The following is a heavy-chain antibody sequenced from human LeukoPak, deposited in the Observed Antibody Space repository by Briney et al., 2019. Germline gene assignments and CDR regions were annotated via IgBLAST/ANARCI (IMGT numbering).Heavy chain of an antibody. CDR3: ARQFYYFDF. D-gene: IGHD3-3*01. Sequence: GGSLRLSCAASGFPFKSYYMSWVRQAPGKGLEWVANIKQDGSGTYYVDSVKGRFTISRDNARNSLFLLMNSLRAEDTAVYYCARQFYYFDFWGQGTLVTVSS. CDR2: IKQDGSGT. V-gene: IGHV3-7*03. J-gene: IGHJ4*02. CDR1: GFPFKSYY.